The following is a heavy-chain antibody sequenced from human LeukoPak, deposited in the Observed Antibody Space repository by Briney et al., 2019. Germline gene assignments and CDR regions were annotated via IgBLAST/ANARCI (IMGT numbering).Heavy chain of an antibody. CDR2: IYSGGST. J-gene: IGHJ6*03. CDR3: ARSYRYYMDV. V-gene: IGHV3-66*02. CDR1: GFTVSSNY. Sequence: PGGSLRLSCAASGFTVSSNYMSWVRQAPGKGLEWVSVIYSGGSTHYADSVKGRFTISRDNSKNTLYLQMNSLRAEDTAVYYCARSYRYYMDVWGKGTTVTVSS.